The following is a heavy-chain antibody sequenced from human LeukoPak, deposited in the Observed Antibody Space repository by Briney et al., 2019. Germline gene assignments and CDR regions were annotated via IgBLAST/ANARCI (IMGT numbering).Heavy chain of an antibody. J-gene: IGHJ4*02. V-gene: IGHV4-59*01. CDR1: IVSISSYY. CDR3: ARTGYSGFDY. D-gene: IGHD5-12*01. CDR2: IYYSGST. Sequence: SETLSLTCTVSIVSISSYYWSWIRQPPGKGLEWIGYIYYSGSTNYNPSLKSRVTISVDTSKNQFPLRLSSVTAADTAVYYCARTGYSGFDYWGQGTLVTVSS.